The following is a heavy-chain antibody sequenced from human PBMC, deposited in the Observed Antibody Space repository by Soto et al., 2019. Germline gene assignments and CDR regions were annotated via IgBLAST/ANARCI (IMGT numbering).Heavy chain of an antibody. CDR2: VYYSAST. CDR1: VGSISTYY. V-gene: IGHV4-59*01. CDR3: AREATVTTPCYFDH. Sequence: SETLSLTCTVSVGSISTYYWTWFRQPPGKGLEWIGFVYYSASTNYDPSLKSRVSISVDTSKNQFSLKVNSVNAADTAVYYCAREATVTTPCYFDHCGQGTLVTVSS. D-gene: IGHD4-4*01. J-gene: IGHJ4*02.